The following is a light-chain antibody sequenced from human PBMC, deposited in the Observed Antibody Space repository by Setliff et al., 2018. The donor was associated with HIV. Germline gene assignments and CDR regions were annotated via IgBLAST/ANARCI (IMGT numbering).Light chain of an antibody. CDR2: EVS. J-gene: IGLJ1*01. CDR1: SNDFGSYDY. CDR3: SSFTSSSSYV. V-gene: IGLV2-14*01. Sequence: QSALAQPASVSGSPGQSITISCTGTSNDFGSYDYVSWYQHQPGKVPKLMIYEVSNRPSGVSDRFSGSKSGNTASLTISGLQTEDEADYYGSSFTSSSSYVFGTGTKVTVL.